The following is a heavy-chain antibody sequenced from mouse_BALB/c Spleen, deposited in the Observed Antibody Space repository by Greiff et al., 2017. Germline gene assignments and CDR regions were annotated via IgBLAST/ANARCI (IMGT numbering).Heavy chain of an antibody. CDR2: ISSGSSTI. V-gene: IGHV5-17*02. CDR3: ARSPYGNYDYFDY. Sequence: EVQGVESGGGLVQPGGSRKLSCAASGFTFSSFGMHWVRQAPEKGLEWVAYISSGSSTIYYADTVKGRFTISRDNPKNTLFLQMTSLRSEDTAMYYCARSPYGNYDYFDYWGQGTTLTVSS. J-gene: IGHJ2*01. D-gene: IGHD2-1*01. CDR1: GFTFSSFG.